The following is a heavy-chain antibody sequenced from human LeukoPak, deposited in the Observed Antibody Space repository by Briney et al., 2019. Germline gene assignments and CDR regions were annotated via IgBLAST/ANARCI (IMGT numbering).Heavy chain of an antibody. CDR1: GASISNYY. J-gene: IGHJ4*02. Sequence: SETLSLTCIISGASISNYYWSWIRQPAGKGLEWIGRFHTSGGTNYSPSLKSRLSMSVDTSKNQFSLKVSSVTAADTAVYYCARGVVDYFDYWGQGTLVTVSS. CDR2: FHTSGGT. D-gene: IGHD2-15*01. V-gene: IGHV4-4*07. CDR3: ARGVVDYFDY.